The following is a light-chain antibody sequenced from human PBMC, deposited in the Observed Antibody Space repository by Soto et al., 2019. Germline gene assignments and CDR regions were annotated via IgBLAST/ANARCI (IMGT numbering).Light chain of an antibody. CDR1: QSVRSY. V-gene: IGKV3-11*01. CDR2: AAS. J-gene: IGKJ5*01. Sequence: EIVLTQSPATLSLSPGQRATLSCRASQSVRSYLAWYQQKPGQAPRLLIYAASNRATGVPARLSGSGSGTDFTLTISSLEPEDFAVYYCQQRGNWPPITFGQGTRLEIK. CDR3: QQRGNWPPIT.